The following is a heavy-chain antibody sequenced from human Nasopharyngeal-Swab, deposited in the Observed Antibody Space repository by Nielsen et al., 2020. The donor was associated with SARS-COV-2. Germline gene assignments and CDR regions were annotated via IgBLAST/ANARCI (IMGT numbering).Heavy chain of an antibody. CDR1: GGSISSYY. CDR3: ARLAKNWFDP. CDR2: IYYSGST. J-gene: IGHJ5*02. V-gene: IGHV4-59*01. Sequence: SETLSLTCTVSGGSISSYYWSWIRQPPGKGLEWIGYIYYSGSTNYSPSLKSRVTISVDTSKNQFSLKLSSVTAADTAVYYCARLAKNWFDPWGQGTLVTVSS.